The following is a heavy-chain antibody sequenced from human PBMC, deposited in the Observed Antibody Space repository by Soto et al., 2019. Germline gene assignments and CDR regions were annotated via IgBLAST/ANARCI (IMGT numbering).Heavy chain of an antibody. D-gene: IGHD3-16*01. Sequence: QVHLVQPGAEEKNPGASVKVSCKASGYSFSTHAMHWVRQAPGQGLEWVGWINSVNDHTIYSEKFQGRVTITSDTSATTAYMEMGSLASEDPAIYYCAGNILGGTSDYWGQGTLVTVSS. J-gene: IGHJ4*02. CDR2: INSVNDHT. V-gene: IGHV1-3*05. CDR1: GYSFSTHA. CDR3: AGNILGGTSDY.